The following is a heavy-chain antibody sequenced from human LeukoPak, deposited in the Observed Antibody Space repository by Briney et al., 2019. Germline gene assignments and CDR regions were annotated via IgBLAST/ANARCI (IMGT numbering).Heavy chain of an antibody. CDR2: ISNNGGYT. D-gene: IGHD3-16*01. CDR3: ARDRGSFDI. Sequence: GGSLRLSCAASGFTFSSSAMSWVRQAPGKGLEWVSAISNNGGYTYYADSVKGRFTISRDNSKNTLYLQMNSLRAEDTAVYYCARDRGSFDIWGQGTMVTVSS. CDR1: GFTFSSSA. V-gene: IGHV3-23*01. J-gene: IGHJ3*02.